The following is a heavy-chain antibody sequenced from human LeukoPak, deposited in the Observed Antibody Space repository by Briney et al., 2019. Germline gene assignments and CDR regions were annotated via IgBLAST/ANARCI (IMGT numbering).Heavy chain of an antibody. CDR1: GGSISSYY. J-gene: IGHJ3*02. CDR3: AGPIAADTHGFDI. V-gene: IGHV4-4*07. Sequence: SETLSLTCSVSGGSISSYYCSWIRQPAGKGLEWIGRIYSSGSTNYNPSLRSRVTMSVDTSKNQFSLKLSSVTAADTAVYYCAGPIAADTHGFDIWGRGTMVTVSS. D-gene: IGHD6-6*01. CDR2: IYSSGST.